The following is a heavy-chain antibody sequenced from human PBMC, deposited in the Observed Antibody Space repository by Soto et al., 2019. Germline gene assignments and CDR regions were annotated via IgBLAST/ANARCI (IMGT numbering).Heavy chain of an antibody. CDR3: TTPVTTFSTYYYYCGMDV. Sequence: PGGSLRLSCGAFGFTFSNAGMSGVGQAPGKGLEWVGRIIIITDGGTTDYAAHVRGRFTISRDDSKNTLYVQMNSLQTEATAVYYCTTPVTTFSTYYYYCGMDVWGPGNTVP. CDR2: IIIITDGGTT. J-gene: IGHJ6*02. CDR1: GFTFSNAG. D-gene: IGHD3-16*01. V-gene: IGHV3-15*01.